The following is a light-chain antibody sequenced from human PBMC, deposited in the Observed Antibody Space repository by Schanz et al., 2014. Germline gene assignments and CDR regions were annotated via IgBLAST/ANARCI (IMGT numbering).Light chain of an antibody. Sequence: QSVLTQPPSASGTPGQRVTISCSGSSSNIGSNTVNWYQQLPGTAPKLLIYSNNQRPSGVPDRFSGSKSGTSASLAIGGLRSEDEADYYCATWDDSVSGWVFGGGTKLTVL. CDR2: SNN. V-gene: IGLV1-44*01. CDR1: SSNIGSNT. J-gene: IGLJ3*02. CDR3: ATWDDSVSGWV.